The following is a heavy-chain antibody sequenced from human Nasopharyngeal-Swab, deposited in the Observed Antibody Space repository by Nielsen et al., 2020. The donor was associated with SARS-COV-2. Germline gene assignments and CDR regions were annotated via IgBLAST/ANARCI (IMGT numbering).Heavy chain of an antibody. J-gene: IGHJ6*02. CDR1: GFTFSDYY. CDR3: AKAPYLRGLDV. D-gene: IGHD2-21*01. V-gene: IGHV3-11*01. Sequence: GGSLRLSCAASGFTFSDYYMSWIRQAPGKGLEWVSYISSTGAIIYYADSVKGRFTISRDNPKNSLYLQMNSLRVEDTAVYYCAKAPYLRGLDVWGQGTTVTVSS. CDR2: ISSTGAII.